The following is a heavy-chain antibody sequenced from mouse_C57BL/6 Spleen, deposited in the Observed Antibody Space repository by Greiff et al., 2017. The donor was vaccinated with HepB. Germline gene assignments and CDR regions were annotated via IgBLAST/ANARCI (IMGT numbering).Heavy chain of an antibody. D-gene: IGHD2-4*01. J-gene: IGHJ4*01. CDR3: TRWRDDYETENYYAMDY. CDR1: GFTFSSYA. V-gene: IGHV5-9-1*02. Sequence: EVQLVESGEGLVKPGGSLKLSCAASGFTFSSYAMSWVRQTPEKRLEWVAYISSGGDYIYYADTVKGRFTITRDNARNTLYLQMSSLKSEDTAMYYCTRWRDDYETENYYAMDYWGQGTSVTVSS. CDR2: ISSGGDYI.